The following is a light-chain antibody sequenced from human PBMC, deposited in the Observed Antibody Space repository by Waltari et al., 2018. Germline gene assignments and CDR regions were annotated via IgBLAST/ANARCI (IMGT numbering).Light chain of an antibody. V-gene: IGKV2-30*02. J-gene: IGKJ1*01. Sequence: EVVMTQSPLSLPVTFGQPASFHCRSRPGLVHSDGNTYFNWFQHRPGQSPRRLIYKVSNRDSGVPDRFSGSGSGTDFTLKISRVEAEDVGVYFCMQGTYWPRTFGQGTKVEIK. CDR1: PGLVHSDGNTY. CDR3: MQGTYWPRT. CDR2: KVS.